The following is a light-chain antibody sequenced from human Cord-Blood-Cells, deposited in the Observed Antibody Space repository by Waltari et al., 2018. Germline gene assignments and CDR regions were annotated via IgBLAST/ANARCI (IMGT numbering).Light chain of an antibody. Sequence: EIVMTQSPATLSVSPGERATLSCRASQSVSSNLAWSQQKPGQAPRLLIYGASTRATGIPARFSGSGSWTEFTLTISSLQSEDFAVYYCQQYNNWPLTFGGGTKVEIK. CDR3: QQYNNWPLT. V-gene: IGKV3-15*01. J-gene: IGKJ4*01. CDR2: GAS. CDR1: QSVSSN.